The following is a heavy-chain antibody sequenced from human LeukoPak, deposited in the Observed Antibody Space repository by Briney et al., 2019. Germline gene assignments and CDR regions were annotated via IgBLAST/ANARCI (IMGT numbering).Heavy chain of an antibody. CDR3: ARDLAVAGKY. CDR2: ISSSSTYI. J-gene: IGHJ4*02. Sequence: KPGGSLRLSCAASGFTFSSYGMNWVRQAPGKGLEWVSSISSSSTYIYYADSVKGRFTISRDNAKNSLYLQMNSLRAEDTAVYYCARDLAVAGKYWGQGTLVTVSS. CDR1: GFTFSSYG. V-gene: IGHV3-21*01. D-gene: IGHD6-19*01.